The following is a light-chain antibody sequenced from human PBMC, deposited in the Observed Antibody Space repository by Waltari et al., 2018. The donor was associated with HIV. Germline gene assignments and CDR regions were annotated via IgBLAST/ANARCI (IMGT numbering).Light chain of an antibody. J-gene: IGLJ2*01. V-gene: IGLV3-19*01. CDR3: NSRDSSGNHLV. CDR1: SLRSYY. Sequence: SSELTQDPAVSVALGQTVRITCQGDSLRSYYASWYQQKPGQAPVLVISGKNNRASGIPDRFSGSSSGNTASLTITGAQAEDEADYYCNSRDSSGNHLVFGGGTKLTVL. CDR2: GKN.